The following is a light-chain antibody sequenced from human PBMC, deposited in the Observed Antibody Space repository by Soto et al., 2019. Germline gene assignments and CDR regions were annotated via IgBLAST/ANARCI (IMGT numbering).Light chain of an antibody. CDR3: QQYGSFSPIT. Sequence: DIQMTQSPSSVSASVGDRVTITCRASQGISSWLAWYQQKPGKAPKLLIYAASILQSGVPSRFSGSGSGTEFTLSISRLQTDDFATYYCQQYGSFSPITFGGGTKVDI. CDR2: AAS. CDR1: QGISSW. V-gene: IGKV1-12*01. J-gene: IGKJ4*01.